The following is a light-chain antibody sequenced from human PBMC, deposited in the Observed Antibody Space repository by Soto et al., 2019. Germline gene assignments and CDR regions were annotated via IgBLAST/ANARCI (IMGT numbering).Light chain of an antibody. J-gene: IGLJ1*01. CDR3: QSYDSSLSAHV. V-gene: IGLV1-40*01. CDR1: SSNIGANYD. Sequence: QSVLPQPPSVSGAPGQRVTISCTGSSSNIGANYDVHWYHQLPGTAPKLLIYGNFNRPSGVPDRFSGAKSGTSASLAITGLQAEYEADYYCQSYDSSLSAHVFGTGTKVTVL. CDR2: GNF.